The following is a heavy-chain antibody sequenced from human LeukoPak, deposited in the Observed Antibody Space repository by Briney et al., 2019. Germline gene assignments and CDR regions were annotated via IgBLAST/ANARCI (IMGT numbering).Heavy chain of an antibody. Sequence: PSETLSLTCTVSGDSISSSYWSWTRQPPGKGLEWIAYIYYSGSTNYNPSLKSRVTISVDTSKNQFSLKLSYVTAADTAVYYCARLDYYDSSGYFYGVFDIWGQGTMVTVSS. CDR2: IYYSGST. D-gene: IGHD3-22*01. CDR3: ARLDYYDSSGYFYGVFDI. V-gene: IGHV4-59*01. CDR1: GDSISSSY. J-gene: IGHJ3*02.